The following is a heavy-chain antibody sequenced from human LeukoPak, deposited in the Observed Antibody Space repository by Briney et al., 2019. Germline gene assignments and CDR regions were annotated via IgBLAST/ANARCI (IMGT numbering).Heavy chain of an antibody. V-gene: IGHV3-48*03. J-gene: IGHJ4*02. Sequence: GGSLRLSCAASGFTFSSYERNWVRQAPGKGLEWVSYISSSGSTIYYADSVKGRFTISRDNAKNSLYLQMNSLRAEDTAVYYCARDPYYYDSSGRYWGQGTLVTVSS. CDR3: ARDPYYYDSSGRY. D-gene: IGHD3-22*01. CDR1: GFTFSSYE. CDR2: ISSSGSTI.